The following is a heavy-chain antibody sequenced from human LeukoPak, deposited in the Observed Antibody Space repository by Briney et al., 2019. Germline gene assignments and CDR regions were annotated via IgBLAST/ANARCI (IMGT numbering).Heavy chain of an antibody. CDR2: INSDGSST. D-gene: IGHD3-10*01. V-gene: IGHV3-74*01. J-gene: IGHJ4*02. CDR1: GFTFSSYR. CDR3: AKEASGYGYYFDY. Sequence: GGSLRLSCAASGFTFSSYRMRWVRQAPGKGLVWVSRINSDGSSTNYADSVKGRFTISRDNAENTLYLQMNSLRAEDTAVYYCAKEASGYGYYFDYWGQGTLVTVSS.